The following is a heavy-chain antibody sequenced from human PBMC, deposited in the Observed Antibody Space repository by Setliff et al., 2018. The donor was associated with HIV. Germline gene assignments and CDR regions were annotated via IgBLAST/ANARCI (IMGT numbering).Heavy chain of an antibody. Sequence: GESLKISCKASGYSFTNFRIGWVRQMHGEGLEWMGIVHPGNSETRYILPFEGQVTISADRSITTAFLQWSSLKASDTAIYYCAPLQPDSVYVWGQGTTVTVSS. V-gene: IGHV5-51*01. CDR1: GYSFTNFR. CDR3: APLQPDSVYV. J-gene: IGHJ6*02. CDR2: VHPGNSET.